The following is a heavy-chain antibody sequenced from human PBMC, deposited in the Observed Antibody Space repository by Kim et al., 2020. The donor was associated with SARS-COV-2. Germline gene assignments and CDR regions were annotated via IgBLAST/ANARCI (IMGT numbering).Heavy chain of an antibody. CDR1: GFTFSSYA. J-gene: IGHJ6*01. D-gene: IGHD3-3*01. Sequence: GGSLRLSCAASGFTFSSYAMHWVCQAPGKGLEWVAVISYDGSNKYYADSVKGRFTISRDNSKNTLYLQMNSLRAEDTAVYYCARGGDYDFWSGINYGMDV. V-gene: IGHV3-30-3*01. CDR3: ARGGDYDFWSGINYGMDV. CDR2: ISYDGSNK.